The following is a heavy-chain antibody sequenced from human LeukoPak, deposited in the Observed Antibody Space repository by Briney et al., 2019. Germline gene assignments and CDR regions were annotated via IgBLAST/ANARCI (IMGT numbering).Heavy chain of an antibody. D-gene: IGHD3-10*01. CDR2: IYHSGST. Sequence: SETLSLTCAVSGGSISSGGYSWSWIRQPPGEGLEWIGYIYHSGSTYYNPSLKSRVTISVDRSKNQFSLKLSSVTAADTAVYYCAREQTYYYGSGSSDWGQGTLVTVSS. CDR1: GGSISSGGYS. CDR3: AREQTYYYGSGSSD. V-gene: IGHV4-30-2*01. J-gene: IGHJ4*02.